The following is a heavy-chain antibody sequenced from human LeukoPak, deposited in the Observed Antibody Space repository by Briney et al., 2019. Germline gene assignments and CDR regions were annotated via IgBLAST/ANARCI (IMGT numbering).Heavy chain of an antibody. V-gene: IGHV4-59*08. CDR2: IYYSGST. Sequence: SETLSLTCSVSGASISNYYWSWIRQPPGRGLEWIGYIYYSGSTNYNPSLKSRVTISVDTSKNQFSLKLTSVTAADTAVYYCARHGTLDYGDYASFDYWGQGTLVTVSS. CDR1: GASISNYY. CDR3: ARHGTLDYGDYASFDY. J-gene: IGHJ4*02. D-gene: IGHD4-17*01.